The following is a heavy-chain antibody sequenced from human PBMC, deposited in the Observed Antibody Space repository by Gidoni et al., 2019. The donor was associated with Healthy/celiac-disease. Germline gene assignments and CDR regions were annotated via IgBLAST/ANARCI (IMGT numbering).Heavy chain of an antibody. J-gene: IGHJ4*02. CDR3: ASLTHLYSSSSPPYFDY. Sequence: QVQLVESGGGLVKPGGSLRLSCAASGFTFSDSYMSWIRQAPGKGLEWVSYISSSGSTIYYADSVKGRFTISRDNDKNSLYLQMNSLRAEDTAVYYCASLTHLYSSSSPPYFDYWGQGTLVTVSS. CDR2: ISSSGSTI. V-gene: IGHV3-11*01. D-gene: IGHD6-6*01. CDR1: GFTFSDSY.